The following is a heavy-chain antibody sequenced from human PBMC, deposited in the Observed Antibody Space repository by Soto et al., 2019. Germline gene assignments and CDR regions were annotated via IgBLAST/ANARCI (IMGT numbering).Heavy chain of an antibody. D-gene: IGHD2-15*01. J-gene: IGHJ6*02. Sequence: GASVKVSCKASVGTFSSYAISWVRQAPGQGLEWMGGIIPIFSTPDYAQKFQGRVTITADESTTTAYMELTSLKSEDTAVYYCARDKDRRQLGGNYYYGIDVWGQGTTVTVSS. CDR3: ARDKDRRQLGGNYYYGIDV. CDR2: IIPIFSTP. CDR1: VGTFSSYA. V-gene: IGHV1-69*13.